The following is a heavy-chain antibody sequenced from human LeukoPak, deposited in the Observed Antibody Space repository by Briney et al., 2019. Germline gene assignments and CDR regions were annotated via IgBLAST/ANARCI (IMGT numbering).Heavy chain of an antibody. J-gene: IGHJ4*02. CDR2: IYPGDSDT. D-gene: IGHD6-13*01. Sequence: GESLKISCQGSGSSFTSYWIGWVRQLPGKGLEWMGIIYPGDSDTRYSPSFQGQVTISADKSISTAYLQWSSLKASDTAMYYCARTRMGAAADPFDYWGQGTLVTVSS. CDR1: GSSFTSYW. V-gene: IGHV5-51*01. CDR3: ARTRMGAAADPFDY.